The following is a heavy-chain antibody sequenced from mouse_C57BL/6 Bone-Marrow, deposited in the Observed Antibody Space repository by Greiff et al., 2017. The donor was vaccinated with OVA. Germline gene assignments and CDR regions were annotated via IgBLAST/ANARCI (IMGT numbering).Heavy chain of an antibody. CDR3: ARERDGYYPYFDY. J-gene: IGHJ2*01. Sequence: VQLQQSGPELVKPGASVKMSCKASGYTFTDYNMHWVKQSHGKSLEWIGYINPNNGGTSYNQKFKGKATLTVNKSSSTAYMELRSLTSEDSAVYYCARERDGYYPYFDYWGQGTTLTVSS. CDR1: GYTFTDYN. CDR2: INPNNGGT. D-gene: IGHD2-3*01. V-gene: IGHV1-22*01.